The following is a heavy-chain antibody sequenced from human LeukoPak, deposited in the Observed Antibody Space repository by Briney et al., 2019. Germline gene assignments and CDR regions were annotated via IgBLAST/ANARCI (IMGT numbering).Heavy chain of an antibody. Sequence: SETLSLTCTVSGGSISSYYWSWIRQPPGKGLEWIGYIYYSGSTNYNPSLKGRVTISVDTSKNQFSLKLSSVTAADTAVYYCARNSPFYYYGMDVWGQGTTVTVSS. V-gene: IGHV4-59*01. CDR3: ARNSPFYYYGMDV. CDR1: GGSISSYY. J-gene: IGHJ6*02. CDR2: IYYSGST. D-gene: IGHD4-23*01.